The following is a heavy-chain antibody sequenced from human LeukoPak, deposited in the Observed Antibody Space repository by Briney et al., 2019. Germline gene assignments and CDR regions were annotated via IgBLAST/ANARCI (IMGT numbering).Heavy chain of an antibody. J-gene: IGHJ4*02. V-gene: IGHV5-51*01. CDR2: IYPGDSDT. Sequence: GESLKISCKGSGYRFTSYWIGWVRPMPGKGLEWMGIIYPGDSDTRYSPSFQGQVTISADKSISTAYLQWSSLKASDTAMYYCARHGCSSTSCYGGLFDYWGQGTLVTVSS. CDR3: ARHGCSSTSCYGGLFDY. D-gene: IGHD2-2*01. CDR1: GYRFTSYW.